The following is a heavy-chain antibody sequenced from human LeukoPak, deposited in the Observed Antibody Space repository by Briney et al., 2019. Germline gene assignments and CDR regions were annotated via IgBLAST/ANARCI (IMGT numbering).Heavy chain of an antibody. J-gene: IGHJ4*02. CDR2: IIPIFGIA. D-gene: IGHD3-3*01. CDR3: ARDLKTIFGVVIPYFDY. V-gene: IGHV1-69*04. CDR1: GGTFSSYA. Sequence: SVKVSCKASGGTFSSYAISWVRQAPGQGLEWMGRIIPIFGIANYAQKFQGRATITADKSTSTAYMELSSLRSEDTAVYYCARDLKTIFGVVIPYFDYWGQGTLVTVSS.